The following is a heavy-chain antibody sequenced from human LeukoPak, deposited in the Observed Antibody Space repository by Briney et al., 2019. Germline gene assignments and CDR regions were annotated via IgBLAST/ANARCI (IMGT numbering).Heavy chain of an antibody. CDR3: ARDSAADDNDFDV. J-gene: IGHJ3*01. CDR2: IWYHGNRR. V-gene: IGHV3-33*01. CDR1: GFSCSWYG. Sequence: GGSLRLSCVPSGFSCSWYGMHWVRQAPGKGLEWVAVIWYHGNRRHQADSGGGRFTSSRDNSKSILYLQMNKLRAEDTALYYCARDSAADDNDFDVWGQGTMVTVSS. D-gene: IGHD6-25*01.